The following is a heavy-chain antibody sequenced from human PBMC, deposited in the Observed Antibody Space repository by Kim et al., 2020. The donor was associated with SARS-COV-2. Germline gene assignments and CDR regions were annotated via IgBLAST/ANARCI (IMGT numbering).Heavy chain of an antibody. CDR1: GGSFSGYY. CDR2: INHSGST. D-gene: IGHD3-10*01. CDR3: AREVFTMVRGVIYWYFDL. V-gene: IGHV4-34*01. J-gene: IGHJ2*01. Sequence: SETLSLTCAVYGGSFSGYYWSWIRQPPGKGLEWIGEINHSGSTNYNPSLKSRVTISVDTSKNQFSLKLSSVTAADTAVYYCAREVFTMVRGVIYWYFDLWGRGTLVTVSS.